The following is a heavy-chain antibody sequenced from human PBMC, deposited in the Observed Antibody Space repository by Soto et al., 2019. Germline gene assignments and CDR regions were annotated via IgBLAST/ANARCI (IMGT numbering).Heavy chain of an antibody. CDR3: ARGWELPDYYYYGMDV. CDR2: ISYDGSNK. V-gene: IGHV3-30-3*01. J-gene: IGHJ6*02. Sequence: GSLRLSCAASGFTFSSYAMHWVRQAPGKGLEWVAVISYDGSNKYYADSVKGRFTISRDNSKNTLYLQMNSLRAEDTAVYYCARGWELPDYYYYGMDVWGQGTTVTVAS. CDR1: GFTFSSYA. D-gene: IGHD1-26*01.